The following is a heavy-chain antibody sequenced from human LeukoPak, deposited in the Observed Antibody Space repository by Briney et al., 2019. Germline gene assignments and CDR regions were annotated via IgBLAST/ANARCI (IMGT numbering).Heavy chain of an antibody. CDR3: VYYDSSGYYYGRLRY. D-gene: IGHD3-22*01. V-gene: IGHV3-23*01. Sequence: GRSLRLSCAASAFTFSSHAMSWVRQTPGKGLEWVSATSAGGDNTLYADSVKGRFTISRDNSKDTLYLHMNSLTAEDTAVYFCVYYDSSGYYYGRLRYWGQGTPVTVSP. CDR1: AFTFSSHA. CDR2: TSAGGDNT. J-gene: IGHJ4*02.